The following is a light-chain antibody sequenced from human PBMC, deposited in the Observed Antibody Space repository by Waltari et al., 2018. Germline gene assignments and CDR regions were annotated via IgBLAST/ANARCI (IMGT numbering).Light chain of an antibody. Sequence: DIVMTQSPLSLSVTPGEPASISCRSSQSLLHSNGYYYLDWYLQKPGQSPQLLMCLTSHRASGAPDRFSGSGSGTDFTLKISRVEAEDVGVYYCMQPLQSPRTFGQGTKLEIK. CDR2: LTS. V-gene: IGKV2-28*01. CDR1: QSLLHSNGYYY. J-gene: IGKJ2*01. CDR3: MQPLQSPRT.